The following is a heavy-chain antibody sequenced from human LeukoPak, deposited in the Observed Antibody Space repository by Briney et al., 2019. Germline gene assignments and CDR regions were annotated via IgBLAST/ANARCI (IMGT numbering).Heavy chain of an antibody. CDR2: IKQDGSEK. CDR3: ARDGLIISK. CDR1: GFTFSSYA. Sequence: GGSLRLSCAASGFTFSSYAMSWVRQAPGKGLEWVANIKQDGSEKYYVDSVKGRFTISRDNANNSLYLQMNSLRAEDTAVYYCARDGLIISKWGQGTLVTVSS. D-gene: IGHD3-3*02. J-gene: IGHJ4*02. V-gene: IGHV3-7*01.